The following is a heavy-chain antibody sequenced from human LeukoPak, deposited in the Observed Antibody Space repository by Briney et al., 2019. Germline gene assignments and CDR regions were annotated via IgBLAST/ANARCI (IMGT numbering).Heavy chain of an antibody. CDR2: ISGRGDKT. CDR3: AKSSRGGAY. J-gene: IGHJ4*02. D-gene: IGHD6-13*01. Sequence: GGSLRLSCAASGFAFNKYAMNWVRQAPGKGLEWVSGISGRGDKTEYADSAKGRFTISRDNSKNTLYLQMNSLRAEDTAVYYCAKSSRGGAYWGQGTLVSVSS. CDR1: GFAFNKYA. V-gene: IGHV3-23*01.